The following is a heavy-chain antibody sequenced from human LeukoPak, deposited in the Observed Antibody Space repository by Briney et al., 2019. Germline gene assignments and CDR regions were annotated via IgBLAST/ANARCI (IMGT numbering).Heavy chain of an antibody. J-gene: IGHJ4*02. D-gene: IGHD3-10*01. CDR3: ARRSHSSSGSPY. CDR1: GGSITTSGVY. V-gene: IGHV4-39*01. CDR2: LYYGGTN. Sequence: SETLSLTCTVSGGSITTSGVYWAWIRRPPGKGPEGIGSLYYGGTNYYNPSLQSRVTVTADTSKNQFSLELASVTAADTAVYYCARRSHSSSGSPYWGRGTQVTVSS.